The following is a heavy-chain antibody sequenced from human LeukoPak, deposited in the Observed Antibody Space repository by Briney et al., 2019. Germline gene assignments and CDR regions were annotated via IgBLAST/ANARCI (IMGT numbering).Heavy chain of an antibody. D-gene: IGHD5-12*01. J-gene: IGHJ4*02. V-gene: IGHV1-8*01. CDR2: MNPKSGNT. CDR1: GYTFTTYD. Sequence: ASVKVSCKASGYTFTTYDINWVRQAPGQGLEWMAWMNPKSGNTGFAQKFQGRLTMTRNTSIGTAYMELRSLKFDDTAIYYCARGQGWLSAFDFWDQGTLVAVSS. CDR3: ARGQGWLSAFDF.